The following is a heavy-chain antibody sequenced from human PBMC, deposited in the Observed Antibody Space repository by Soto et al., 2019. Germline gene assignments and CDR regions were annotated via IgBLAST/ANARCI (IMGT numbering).Heavy chain of an antibody. CDR2: IIPIFGTA. CDR3: ARVVPAASYYYYYGMDV. D-gene: IGHD2-2*01. J-gene: IGHJ6*02. CDR1: GGTFSIYA. Sequence: SVKVSCKASGGTFSIYAISCVLQSPGQGLEWMGGIIPIFGTANYAQKFQGRVTITADKSTSTAYMELSSLRPEDTAVYYCARVVPAASYYYYYGMDVWGQGTTVTVSS. V-gene: IGHV1-69*06.